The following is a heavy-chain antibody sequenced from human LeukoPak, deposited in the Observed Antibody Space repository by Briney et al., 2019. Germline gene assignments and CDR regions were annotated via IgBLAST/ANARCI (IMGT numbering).Heavy chain of an antibody. D-gene: IGHD2-15*01. J-gene: IGHJ3*02. V-gene: IGHV4-59*01. CDR2: IYYSGST. CDR1: GGSISSYY. Sequence: SETLSLTCTVSGGSISSYYWSWIRQPPGKGLEWIGYIYYSGSTNYNPSLKSRVTISVDTSKNQFSLKLSSVTAADTAVYYCARAGSSDAFDIWGQGTMVTVSS. CDR3: ARAGSSDAFDI.